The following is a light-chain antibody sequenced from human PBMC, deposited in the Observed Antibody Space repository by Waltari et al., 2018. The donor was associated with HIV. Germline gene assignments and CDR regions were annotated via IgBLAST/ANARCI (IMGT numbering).Light chain of an antibody. J-gene: IGLJ3*02. CDR2: GIN. Sequence: QSVLTQPPSASGTPGQRVTISSSGSNSNVGLSYVYLYQQRPGTTPKLVIYGINQRPSGVPDRFSGSKSGTSVSLVISGIRSEDEADYYCAAWDYSLSGWVFGGGTKLTVL. CDR3: AAWDYSLSGWV. CDR1: NSNVGLSY. V-gene: IGLV1-47*01.